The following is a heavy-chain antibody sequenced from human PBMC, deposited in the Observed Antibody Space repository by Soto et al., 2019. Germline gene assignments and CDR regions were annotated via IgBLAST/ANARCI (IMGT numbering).Heavy chain of an antibody. CDR1: GGTFSSYT. CDR2: IIPILGIA. V-gene: IGHV1-69*02. Sequence: SVKVSCKASGGTFSSYTISWVRQAPGQGLEWMGRIIPILGIANYAQKFQGRVTITADKSTSTAYMELSSLRSEDTAVYYCASQTSTTGTTNYYYYYGMDVWGQGTTVTVSS. D-gene: IGHD1-1*01. CDR3: ASQTSTTGTTNYYYYYGMDV. J-gene: IGHJ6*02.